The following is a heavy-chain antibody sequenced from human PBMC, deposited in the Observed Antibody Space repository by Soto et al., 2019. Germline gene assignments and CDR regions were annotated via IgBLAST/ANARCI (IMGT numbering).Heavy chain of an antibody. Sequence: QVQLQESGPGLVKPSETLSLSCTVSGGSISSYYWSWFRQSPGKRMEWIGYVHHSWGSSYNPSLRXXGXXSLDTSKSQFSLTVTSVTATDTAVYYCARQGFGPLHGLVDVWGQGTTVTVSS. CDR3: ARQGFGPLHGLVDV. V-gene: IGHV4-59*08. CDR2: VHHSWGS. CDR1: GGSISSYY. D-gene: IGHD3-10*01. J-gene: IGHJ6*02.